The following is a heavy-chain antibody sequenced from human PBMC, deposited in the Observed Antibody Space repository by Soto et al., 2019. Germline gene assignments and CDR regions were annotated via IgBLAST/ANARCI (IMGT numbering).Heavy chain of an antibody. D-gene: IGHD3-9*01. J-gene: IGHJ3*02. Sequence: SETLSLTCTVSGGSINNGDYYWSWVRQPPGKGLESIGYIYNSGSTYYNPSLKSRVTISIDTSKNQFSLKLNSLTAADTAVYYCARIRIDIATGSYVADAFYIWGQGTMVTVSS. V-gene: IGHV4-30-4*01. CDR1: GGSINNGDYY. CDR3: ARIRIDIATGSYVADAFYI. CDR2: IYNSGST.